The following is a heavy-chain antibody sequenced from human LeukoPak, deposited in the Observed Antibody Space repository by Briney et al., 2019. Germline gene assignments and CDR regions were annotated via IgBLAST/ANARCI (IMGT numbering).Heavy chain of an antibody. CDR3: AKDPNLLLLSYFDY. CDR2: ISGSGGST. J-gene: IGHJ4*02. V-gene: IGHV3-23*01. CDR1: GFTFSSYA. Sequence: GGSLRLSCAASGFTFSSYAMSWVRQAPGKGLEWVSAISGSGGSTYYADSVKGRFTVSRDNSKNTLYLQMNSLRAEDTAVYYCAKDPNLLLLSYFDYWGQGTLVTVSS. D-gene: IGHD3-22*01.